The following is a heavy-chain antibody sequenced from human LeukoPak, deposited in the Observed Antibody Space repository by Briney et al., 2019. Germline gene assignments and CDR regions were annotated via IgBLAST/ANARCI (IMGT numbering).Heavy chain of an antibody. J-gene: IGHJ2*01. Sequence: PGGSLRLSCAASGFTFSNYDMHWVRQASGKGLEWVSAIVTSGDPYYPGSVKGRFTISRENAKNSLYLQMNSLRAGDTAVYYCARGRTPHWYFDLWGRGTLVTVSS. V-gene: IGHV3-13*05. CDR1: GFTFSNYD. CDR2: IVTSGDP. CDR3: ARGRTPHWYFDL.